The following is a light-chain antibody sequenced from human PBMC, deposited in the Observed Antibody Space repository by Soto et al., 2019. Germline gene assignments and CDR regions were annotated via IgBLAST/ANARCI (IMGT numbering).Light chain of an antibody. CDR2: TVT. V-gene: IGLV2-11*01. CDR3: CSYAGGYNMV. CDR1: SSDVGRYNY. Sequence: QSALIQPRSVSGSPGQSVTISCTGTSSDVGRYNYVSWYRQHPGKAPTLIIYTVTKRPSGVPDRFSGSKSGDTASLTISGLQAEDEADYYCCSYAGGYNMVFGGGTKLTVL. J-gene: IGLJ2*01.